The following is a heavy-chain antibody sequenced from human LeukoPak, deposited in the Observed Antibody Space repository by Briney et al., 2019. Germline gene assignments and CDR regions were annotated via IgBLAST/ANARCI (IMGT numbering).Heavy chain of an antibody. CDR1: GFTFGDYA. Sequence: GGSLRLSCTASGFTFGDYAMSWVRQAPGKGLEWVGFIRSKAYGGTTEYAASVKGRFTISRDDSKSIAYLQMNSLKTEDTAVYYCTSSGSGEVATTDYYYYGMDVWGQGTTVTVSS. CDR3: TSSGSGEVATTDYYYYGMDV. CDR2: IRSKAYGGTT. D-gene: IGHD5-12*01. J-gene: IGHJ6*02. V-gene: IGHV3-49*04.